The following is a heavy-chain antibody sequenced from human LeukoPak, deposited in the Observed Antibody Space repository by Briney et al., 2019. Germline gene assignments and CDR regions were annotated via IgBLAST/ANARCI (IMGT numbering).Heavy chain of an antibody. CDR2: IYYSGST. D-gene: IGHD3-3*01. Sequence: SETLSLTCTVSGGSISSHYWSWIQQPPGKGLEWIGYIYYSGSTNYNPSLKSRVTISVDTSKNQFSLKLSSVPAADTAVYYCASHNYDFWSGYADYYYYMDVWGKGTTVTVSS. J-gene: IGHJ6*03. CDR3: ASHNYDFWSGYADYYYYMDV. V-gene: IGHV4-59*11. CDR1: GGSISSHY.